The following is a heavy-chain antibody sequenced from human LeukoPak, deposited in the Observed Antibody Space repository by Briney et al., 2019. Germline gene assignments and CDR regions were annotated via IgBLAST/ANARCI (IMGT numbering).Heavy chain of an antibody. V-gene: IGHV4-4*07. CDR3: ARESESRSSWYGIYYYYYMDV. D-gene: IGHD6-13*01. CDR1: GGSISSYY. J-gene: IGHJ6*03. CDR2: IYTSGST. Sequence: PETLSLTCTVSGGSISSYYWSWIRQPAGKGLEWIGRIYTSGSTNYNPSLKSRVTMSVDTSKNQFSLKLSSVTAADTAVYFCARESESRSSWYGIYYYYYMDVWGKGTTVTVSS.